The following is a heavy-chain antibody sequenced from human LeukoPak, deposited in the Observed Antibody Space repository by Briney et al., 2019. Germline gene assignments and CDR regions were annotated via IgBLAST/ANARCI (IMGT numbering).Heavy chain of an antibody. V-gene: IGHV3-11*01. D-gene: IGHD1-26*01. J-gene: IGHJ4*02. CDR3: ARVLWELLTFDY. CDR1: GFTFSVYY. Sequence: PGGSLRLSCAASGFTFSVYYMSWIRQAPGKGLEWVSYISSSGSTIYYADSVKGRFTVSRDNAKNSLYLQMNNLRAEDTAVYYCARVLWELLTFDYWGQGTLVTVSS. CDR2: ISSSGSTI.